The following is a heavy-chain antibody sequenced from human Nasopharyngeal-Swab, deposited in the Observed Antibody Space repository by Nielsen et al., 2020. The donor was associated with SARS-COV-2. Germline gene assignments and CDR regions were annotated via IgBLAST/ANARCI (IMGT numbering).Heavy chain of an antibody. CDR2: MNPNSGNT. V-gene: IGHV1-8*01. CDR1: GDTFTSYD. D-gene: IGHD6-19*01. J-gene: IGHJ4*02. Sequence: ASVKVSCKASGDTFTSYDINCVRKATGQGLEGMGWMNPNSGNTGYAQKFQGRVTMTRNTSISTAYMELSSLRSEDTAVYYCARGRRAPGAVAGTREYYFDYWGQGTLVTVSS. CDR3: ARGRRAPGAVAGTREYYFDY.